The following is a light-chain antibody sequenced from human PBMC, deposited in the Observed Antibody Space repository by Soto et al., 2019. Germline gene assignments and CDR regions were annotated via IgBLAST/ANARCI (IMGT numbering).Light chain of an antibody. Sequence: EVVMTQSPATLSASPGERVILSCRASQNIGSNLAWYQQRPGQAPRLLMYGASTRATETPARFSGSGSATDFTLTISSLQSEDFADYYCQQYNNWPPYTFGQGTKVDIK. J-gene: IGKJ2*01. CDR2: GAS. CDR1: QNIGSN. CDR3: QQYNNWPPYT. V-gene: IGKV3-15*01.